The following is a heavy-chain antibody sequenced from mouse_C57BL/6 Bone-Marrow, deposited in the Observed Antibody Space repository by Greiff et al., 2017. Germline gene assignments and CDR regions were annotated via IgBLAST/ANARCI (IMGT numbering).Heavy chain of an antibody. CDR3: TRSSYGFDY. CDR2: IDPETGGT. Sequence: VQLQESGAELVRPGASVTLSCKASGYTFTDYEMHWVKQTPVHGLEWIGAIDPETGGTAYNQKFKGKAILTADKSSSTAYMELRSLTSEDSAVYYCTRSSYGFDYWGQGTTLTVSS. CDR1: GYTFTDYE. J-gene: IGHJ2*01. V-gene: IGHV1-15*01. D-gene: IGHD1-1*01.